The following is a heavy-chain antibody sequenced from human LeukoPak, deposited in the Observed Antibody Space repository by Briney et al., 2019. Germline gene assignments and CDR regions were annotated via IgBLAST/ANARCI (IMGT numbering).Heavy chain of an antibody. CDR3: ASLLAQDAFDI. Sequence: GGFLRLSCAASGFTFSSYEMNWVRQAPGKGLEWVSYISSSGSTIYYADSVKGRFTISRDNAKNPLYLQMNSLRAEDTAVYYCASLLAQDAFDIWGQGTMVTVSS. CDR2: ISSSGSTI. D-gene: IGHD2-15*01. CDR1: GFTFSSYE. J-gene: IGHJ3*02. V-gene: IGHV3-48*03.